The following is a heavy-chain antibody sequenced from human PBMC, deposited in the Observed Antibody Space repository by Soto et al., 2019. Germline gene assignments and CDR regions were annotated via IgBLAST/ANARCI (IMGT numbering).Heavy chain of an antibody. CDR1: GFTFSSYS. J-gene: IGHJ6*03. Sequence: GGSLRLSCAASGFTFSSYSMNWVRQAPGKGLEWVSSISSSSSYIYYADSVKGRFTISRENAKNSLYLQMNSLRAEDTAVYYCARDHQDFWSGLYYYYMDVWGKGTTVTVSS. D-gene: IGHD3-3*01. V-gene: IGHV3-21*01. CDR2: ISSSSSYI. CDR3: ARDHQDFWSGLYYYYMDV.